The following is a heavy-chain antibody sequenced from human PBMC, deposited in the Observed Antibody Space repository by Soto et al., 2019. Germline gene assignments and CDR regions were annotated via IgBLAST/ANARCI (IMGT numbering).Heavy chain of an antibody. CDR1: GFTFTSSA. J-gene: IGHJ4*02. D-gene: IGHD5-12*01. CDR3: AAEKSRLRQALV. Sequence: SVKVSCKASGFTFTSSAVQWVRQARGQRLEWIGWIVVGSGNTNYAQKFQERVTITRDMSTSTAYMELSSLRSEDTAVYYCAAEKSRLRQALVWGQGTMVTVSS. V-gene: IGHV1-58*01. CDR2: IVVGSGNT.